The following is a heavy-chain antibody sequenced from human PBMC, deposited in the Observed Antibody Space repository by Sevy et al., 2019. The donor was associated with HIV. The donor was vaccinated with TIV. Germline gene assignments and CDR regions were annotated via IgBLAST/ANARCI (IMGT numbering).Heavy chain of an antibody. CDR2: ISYDGNKK. CDR1: GFSFSSHG. J-gene: IGHJ4*02. Sequence: GGSLRLSCAASGFSFSSHGMHWVRQAPGKGQEWQSVISYDGNKKYYADSVKGRFTISRDNSKNTLYLQMNSLRPEDTAVYYCARDGGWYNYAPSDYWGQGTLVTVSS. CDR3: ARDGGWYNYAPSDY. V-gene: IGHV3-30*03. D-gene: IGHD1-1*01.